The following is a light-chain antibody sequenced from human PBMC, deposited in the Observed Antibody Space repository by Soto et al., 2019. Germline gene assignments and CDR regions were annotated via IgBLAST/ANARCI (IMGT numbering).Light chain of an antibody. V-gene: IGLV2-8*01. CDR3: SSYAGSNNLV. Sequence: QSVLTQPPSSSGSPGQSVTISCTGTSTGVGGYNYVSWYQQHPGKAPKLMIYEVSKRPTGVPDRFPGSKSGNTASLTVSGLQAKDEADYCSSYAGSNNLVFCGGTKLTVL. J-gene: IGLJ2*01. CDR2: EVS. CDR1: STGVGGYNY.